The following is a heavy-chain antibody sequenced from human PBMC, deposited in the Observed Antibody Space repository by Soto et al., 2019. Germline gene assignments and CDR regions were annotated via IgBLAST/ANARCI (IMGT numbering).Heavy chain of an antibody. J-gene: IGHJ4*02. CDR2: IGADNRDT. CDR1: GYIFTSFG. Sequence: QVQLVQSGAEVKKPGASVKVSCKASGYIFTSFGISWVRQAPGQGLEWMGWIGADNRDTNYAHSRQGRVTMTTDTFTSTAYMELRGLTSDDTAVYYCARDISEGSGTAYGYWGQGSLVTVSS. V-gene: IGHV1-18*04. CDR3: ARDISEGSGTAYGY. D-gene: IGHD3-10*01.